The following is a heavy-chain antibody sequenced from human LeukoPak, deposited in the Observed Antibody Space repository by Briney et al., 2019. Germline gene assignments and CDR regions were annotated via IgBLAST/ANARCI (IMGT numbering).Heavy chain of an antibody. Sequence: GGSLRLSCVASGFTFSTHPMSWVRQAPGKGLEWVSAISGNGGSTYYAGTVKGRFTISRDNAKNTLYLQMNSLRAEDTALYYCAKNLFNPLRPAWGQGTLVTVSS. CDR2: ISGNGGST. CDR3: AKNLFNPLRPA. CDR1: GFTFSTHP. V-gene: IGHV3-23*01. J-gene: IGHJ5*02.